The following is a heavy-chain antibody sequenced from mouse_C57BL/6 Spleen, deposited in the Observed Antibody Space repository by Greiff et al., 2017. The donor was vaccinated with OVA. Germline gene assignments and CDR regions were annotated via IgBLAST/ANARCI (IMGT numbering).Heavy chain of an antibody. V-gene: IGHV1-82*01. J-gene: IGHJ3*01. CDR3: ASLGAY. CDR2: IYPGDGDT. CDR1: GYAFSSSW. Sequence: VQLQESGPELVKPGASVKISCKASGYAFSSSWMNWVKQRPGKGLEWIGRIYPGDGDTNYNGKFKGKATLTADKSSSTAYMQLSSLTSEDSAVYFCASLGAYWGQGTLVTVSA. D-gene: IGHD4-1*01.